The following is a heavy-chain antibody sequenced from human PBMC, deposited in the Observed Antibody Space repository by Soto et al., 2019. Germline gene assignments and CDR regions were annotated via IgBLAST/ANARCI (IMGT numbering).Heavy chain of an antibody. CDR2: ISAYNGNT. V-gene: IGHV1-18*01. CDR1: GYTFTSYG. Sequence: ASVKVSCKASGYTFTSYGISWVRQAPGQGLEWMGWISAYNGNTNYAQKLQGRVTMTTDTSTSTAYMELRSLRSDDTAVYYCARAAVVVPAAESGYHMDVWGKGTTVTVSS. J-gene: IGHJ6*03. CDR3: ARAAVVVPAAESGYHMDV. D-gene: IGHD2-2*01.